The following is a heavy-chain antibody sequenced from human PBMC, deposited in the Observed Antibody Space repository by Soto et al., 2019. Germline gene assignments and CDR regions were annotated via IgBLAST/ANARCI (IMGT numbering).Heavy chain of an antibody. J-gene: IGHJ5*02. D-gene: IGHD5-12*01. Sequence: GGSPRLSCAASGFTFSSYGMHWVRQAPGKGLEWVAVISYDGSNKYYADSVKGRFTISRDNSKNTLYLQMNSLRAEDTAVYYCAKPALVARGWFDPWGQGTLVTVSS. CDR2: ISYDGSNK. V-gene: IGHV3-30*18. CDR3: AKPALVARGWFDP. CDR1: GFTFSSYG.